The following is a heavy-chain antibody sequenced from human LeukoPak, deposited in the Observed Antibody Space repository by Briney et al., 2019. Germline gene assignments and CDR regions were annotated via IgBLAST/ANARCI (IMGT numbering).Heavy chain of an antibody. V-gene: IGHV4-59*01. D-gene: IGHD3/OR15-3a*01. CDR3: ARGESYYDFWTASD. CDR2: VYYTGST. CDR1: GGSISSYY. Sequence: KPSETLSLTCTDSGGSISSYYWSWIRQPPGKALEWIGYVYYTGSTNYNPSLKTRVTISIDTSKNQFSLKLSSVTAADTAVYYCARGESYYDFWTASDWGQGTLVTVSS. J-gene: IGHJ4*02.